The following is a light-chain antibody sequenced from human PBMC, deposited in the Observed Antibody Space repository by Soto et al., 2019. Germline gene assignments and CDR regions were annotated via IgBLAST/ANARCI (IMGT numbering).Light chain of an antibody. J-gene: IGKJ4*01. CDR2: KTS. CDR3: QQYNSLSLT. CDR1: QTISSW. V-gene: IGKV1-5*03. Sequence: DIQMTQSPSTLSASVGDRVTITCRASQTISSWLAWYQQKPGKAPKLLIYKTSNLQSGVPSRFSGRGSGTECSLTISSLQPDDFATYYCQQYNSLSLTVGGGTRVDVK.